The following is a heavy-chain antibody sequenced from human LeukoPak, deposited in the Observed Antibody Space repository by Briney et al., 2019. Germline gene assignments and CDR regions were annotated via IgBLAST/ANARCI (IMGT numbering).Heavy chain of an antibody. V-gene: IGHV3-21*01. J-gene: IGHJ1*01. CDR3: VYGGGYFQH. Sequence: PGGSQRHSCADSGFTFSSYSMDWVRQAPGKGLEWVSSISSSSNNIYYADSVKGRFTISRDNGKNSLYLLMNSLRAEDTAVYYCVYGGGYFQHWGQGTLVTVSS. D-gene: IGHD4-23*01. CDR1: GFTFSSYS. CDR2: ISSSSNNI.